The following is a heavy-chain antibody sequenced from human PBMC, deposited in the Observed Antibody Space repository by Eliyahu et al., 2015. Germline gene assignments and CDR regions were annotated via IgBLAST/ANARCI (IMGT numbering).Heavy chain of an antibody. CDR2: INHSGST. D-gene: IGHD3-16*01. J-gene: IGHJ6*02. V-gene: IGHV4-34*01. Sequence: QVQLQQWGAGLLKPSETLSLTCAVYGXSFSGYYWSWIRQPPGKGLEWIGEINHSGSTNYNPSLKSRVTISVDTSKNQFSLKLSSVTAADTAVYYCARGALGGGNYYYGMDVWGQGTTVTVSS. CDR1: GXSFSGYY. CDR3: ARGALGGGNYYYGMDV.